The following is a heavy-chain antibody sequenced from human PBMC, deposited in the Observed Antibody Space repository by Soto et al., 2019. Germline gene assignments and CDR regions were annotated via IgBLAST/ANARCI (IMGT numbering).Heavy chain of an antibody. V-gene: IGHV4-34*01. CDR3: ARGATVTYYYMDV. J-gene: IGHJ6*03. CDR1: GGSFSGYY. D-gene: IGHD4-17*01. CDR2: INHSGST. Sequence: PSETLSLTCAVYGGSFSGYYWSWIRQPPGKGLEWIGEINHSGSTNYNPSLKSRVTISVDTSKNQFSLKLSSVTAADTAVYYCARGATVTYYYMDVWGKGTTVTVSS.